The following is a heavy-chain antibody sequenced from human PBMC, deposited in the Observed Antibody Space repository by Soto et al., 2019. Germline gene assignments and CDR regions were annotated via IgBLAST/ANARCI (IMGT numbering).Heavy chain of an antibody. J-gene: IGHJ5*02. Sequence: SETLSLTCAVSGGSISSSNWWSWVRQPPGKGRGWIGEIYHSGSTNYNQSLKSRVTISVDKSNTPFSLKLSSVTAADTAVYYCARVGRFPGMGFDPWGQGTLVTVSS. CDR1: GGSISSSNW. CDR3: ARVGRFPGMGFDP. V-gene: IGHV4-4*02. CDR2: IYHSGST.